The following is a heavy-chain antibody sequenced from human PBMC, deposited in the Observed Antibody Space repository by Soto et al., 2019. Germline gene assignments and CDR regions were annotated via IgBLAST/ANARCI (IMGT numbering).Heavy chain of an antibody. CDR3: AEGGGGYET. V-gene: IGHV1-69*01. CDR2: IIPMFGTT. Sequence: QVQLVQSGAEVRKPGSSVKVSCKASGGAFSSSSINWVRQAPGQGLEWMGGIIPMFGTTNYAQKLQGRVTLTADESTSTAYMEMTDLRSEDTAVYDCAEGGGGYETWGQGTLVTVST. D-gene: IGHD3-16*01. J-gene: IGHJ5*02. CDR1: GGAFSSSS.